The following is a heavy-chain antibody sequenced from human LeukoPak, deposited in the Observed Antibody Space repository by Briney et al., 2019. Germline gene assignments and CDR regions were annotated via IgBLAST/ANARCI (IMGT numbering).Heavy chain of an antibody. CDR3: ARVRYFDWLALDY. D-gene: IGHD3-9*01. CDR2: INQDGSEK. V-gene: IGHV3-7*04. J-gene: IGHJ4*02. Sequence: PGGSLRLSCAASGFTFSSYWMSWVRQAPAKGLEWVANINQDGSEKYSGSSVRGRFTISRDNAKNSLFLQMNSLRADDTAVYYCARVRYFDWLALDYWGQGNLVTVSS. CDR1: GFTFSSYW.